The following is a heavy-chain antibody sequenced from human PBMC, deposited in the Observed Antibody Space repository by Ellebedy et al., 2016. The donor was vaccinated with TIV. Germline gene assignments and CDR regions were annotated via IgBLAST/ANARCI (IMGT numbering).Heavy chain of an antibody. Sequence: SETLSLTXTVSGFSISSIYYTGWIRQSPDKGLEWIGRIYTSGSPIYNPSLKSRVTMSIDTSKNHFSLEVNSVTAADTAVYYCASLTIPGGSDFWGQGTLVTVSS. CDR2: IYTSGSP. V-gene: IGHV4-38-2*02. J-gene: IGHJ4*02. CDR3: ASLTIPGGSDF. CDR1: GFSISSIYY. D-gene: IGHD3-3*01.